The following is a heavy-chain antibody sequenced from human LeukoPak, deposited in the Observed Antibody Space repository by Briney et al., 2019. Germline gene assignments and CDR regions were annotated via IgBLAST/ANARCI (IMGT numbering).Heavy chain of an antibody. D-gene: IGHD1-26*01. J-gene: IGHJ5*02. CDR1: GYPSTGYY. Sequence: ASVKVSCRASGYPSTGYYIHWVRQAPGQGLEWMGWINPDSGVTDHSQQFQGRVTMTRDTSINTAYMEVSSLRFDDTALYYCARHVGATRDLDPWGQGTLVTVSS. V-gene: IGHV1-2*02. CDR2: INPDSGVT. CDR3: ARHVGATRDLDP.